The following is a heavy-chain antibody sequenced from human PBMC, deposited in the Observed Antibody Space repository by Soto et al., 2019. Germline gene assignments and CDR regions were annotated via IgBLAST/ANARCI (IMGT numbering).Heavy chain of an antibody. Sequence: GESLKISCKGSGYSFTSYWISWVRQMPGKGLEWMGRIDPSDSYTNYSPSFQGHVTISADKSISTAYLQWSSLKASATAMYYCARRSSGSWYFYYYYGMDVWGQGTTVTVSS. D-gene: IGHD6-13*01. CDR1: GYSFTSYW. CDR3: ARRSSGSWYFYYYYGMDV. V-gene: IGHV5-10-1*01. J-gene: IGHJ6*02. CDR2: IDPSDSYT.